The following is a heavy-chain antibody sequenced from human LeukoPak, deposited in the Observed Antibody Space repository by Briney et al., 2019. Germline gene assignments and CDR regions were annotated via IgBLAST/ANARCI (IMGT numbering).Heavy chain of an antibody. CDR1: GGSISSSSYY. Sequence: SETLSLTCTVSGGSISSSSYYWGWIRQPPGKGLEWIGSIYYSGSTYYNPSLKSRVTISVDTSKNQFSLKLSSVTAADTAVYYCARSSGWELLGERFDPWGQGTLVTVSS. D-gene: IGHD1-26*01. CDR3: ARSSGWELLGERFDP. V-gene: IGHV4-39*01. CDR2: IYYSGST. J-gene: IGHJ5*02.